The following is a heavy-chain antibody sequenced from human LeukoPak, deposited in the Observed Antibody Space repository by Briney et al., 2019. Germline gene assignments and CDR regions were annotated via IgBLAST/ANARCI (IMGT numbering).Heavy chain of an antibody. D-gene: IGHD2-2*01. Sequence: GGSLRLSCAASGFTFSSYGMHWVRQAPGKGLEWVAVISYDGSNKYYADSVKGRFTISRDNSKNTLYLQMNSLRAEDTALYYCAKDVVPAVRTPLFDYWGQGTLVTVSS. V-gene: IGHV3-30*18. CDR1: GFTFSSYG. CDR3: AKDVVPAVRTPLFDY. CDR2: ISYDGSNK. J-gene: IGHJ4*02.